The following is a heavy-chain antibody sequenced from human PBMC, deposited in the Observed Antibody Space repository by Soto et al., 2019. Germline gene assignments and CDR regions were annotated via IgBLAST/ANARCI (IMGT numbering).Heavy chain of an antibody. J-gene: IGHJ3*01. Sequence: QVQLVQSGAEVKKPGASVKVSCRASGYTFTSSGMSWVRQAPGQGLEWMGWISAHTGSSEYAQRFQGRVTMTTDRSTSTAYMEQRSLRSDFTAVYYCARAFFYQGSDSRGYSFDAFDFWGPGTLVTVSS. CDR2: ISAHTGSS. V-gene: IGHV1-18*01. CDR3: ARAFFYQGSDSRGYSFDAFDF. D-gene: IGHD3-22*01. CDR1: GYTFTSSG.